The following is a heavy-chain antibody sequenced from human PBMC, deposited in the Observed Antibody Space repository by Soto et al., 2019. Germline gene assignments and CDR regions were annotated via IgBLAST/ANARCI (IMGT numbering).Heavy chain of an antibody. CDR2: IIPAFGTA. V-gene: IGHV1-69*13. CDR1: GGTFSSYF. J-gene: IGHJ6*02. D-gene: IGHD6-13*01. CDR3: ARETPSAAAAYYYYGLDV. Sequence: GASVKVSCKVSGGTFSSYFINWVRQAPGQGLEWVGGIIPAFGTASYAEKFQGRVTITADESTSTAYMEPSRLRSDDTAVYYCARETPSAAAAYYYYGLDVWGQGTTVTVSS.